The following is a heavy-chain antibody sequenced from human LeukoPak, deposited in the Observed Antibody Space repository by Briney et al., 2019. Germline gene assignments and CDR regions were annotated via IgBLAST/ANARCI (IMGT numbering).Heavy chain of an antibody. Sequence: GASVKVSCKASGGTFSSYAISWVRQAPGQGLERMGGIIPIFGTANYAQKFQGRVTITADESTSTAYMELSSLRSEDTAVYYCARQHSYGSGLDYWGQGTLVTVSS. CDR3: ARQHSYGSGLDY. CDR2: IIPIFGTA. CDR1: GGTFSSYA. D-gene: IGHD3-10*01. J-gene: IGHJ4*02. V-gene: IGHV1-69*13.